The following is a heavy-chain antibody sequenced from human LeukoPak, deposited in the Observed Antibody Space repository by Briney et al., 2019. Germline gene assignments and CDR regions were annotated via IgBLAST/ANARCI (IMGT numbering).Heavy chain of an antibody. V-gene: IGHV3-33*06. CDR1: GFTFSSYG. Sequence: GRSLRLSCAASGFTFSSYGMHWVRQAPGKGLEWVAVIWYDGTNKYYADSMKGRFTISRDNSKNTLYLQMNSLRAEDTAVYYCAKQSCYYYDSSGYYGYYFDYWGQGTLVTVSS. CDR3: AKQSCYYYDSSGYYGYYFDY. CDR2: IWYDGTNK. D-gene: IGHD3-22*01. J-gene: IGHJ4*02.